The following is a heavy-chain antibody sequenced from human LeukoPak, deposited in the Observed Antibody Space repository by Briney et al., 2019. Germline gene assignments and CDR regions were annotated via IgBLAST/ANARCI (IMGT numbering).Heavy chain of an antibody. CDR1: GGSISSYY. Sequence: SETLSLTCTVSGGSISSYYWSWIRQPPGKGLEWIGYIYYSGSTNYNPSLKSRVTISVDTSKNQFSLKLSSVTAADTAVYYCARVVVRGGTPWNGVSGYYYGMDVWGQGTTVTVSS. J-gene: IGHJ6*02. V-gene: IGHV4-59*01. D-gene: IGHD3-10*01. CDR2: IYYSGST. CDR3: ARVVVRGGTPWNGVSGYYYGMDV.